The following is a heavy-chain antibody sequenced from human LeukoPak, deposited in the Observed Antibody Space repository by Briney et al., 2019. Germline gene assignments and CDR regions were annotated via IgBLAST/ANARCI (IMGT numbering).Heavy chain of an antibody. CDR2: IYHSGST. V-gene: IGHV4-38-2*01. Sequence: PSETLSLTCAVSGYSISSGCYWGWIRQPPGKGLEWIGSIYHSGSTYYHPSLKSRVAISVDTSKNQFSLKLSSVTAADTAVYYCARRGAVTMVRGVSKYNWFDPWGQGTLVTVSS. D-gene: IGHD3-10*01. CDR1: GYSISSGCY. CDR3: ARRGAVTMVRGVSKYNWFDP. J-gene: IGHJ5*02.